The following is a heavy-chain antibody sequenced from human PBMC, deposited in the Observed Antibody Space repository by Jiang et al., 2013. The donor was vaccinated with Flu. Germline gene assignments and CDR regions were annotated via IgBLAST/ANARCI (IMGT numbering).Heavy chain of an antibody. CDR3: ARHRGGTFDI. CDR1: TYDLTSYW. V-gene: IGHV5-51*01. J-gene: IGHJ3*02. Sequence: VQLLESGAEMKKPGESLKISCKGSTYDLTSYWIGWVRQLPGKGLEWMGIIYPGDSDTRYSPSFQGQVTISADKSISTAYLQWNSLKASDTAMYYCARHRGGTFDIWGQGTMVTVFS. CDR2: IYPGDSDT.